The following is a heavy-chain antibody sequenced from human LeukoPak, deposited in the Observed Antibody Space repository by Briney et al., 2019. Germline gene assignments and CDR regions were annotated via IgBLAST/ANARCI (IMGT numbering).Heavy chain of an antibody. Sequence: GGSLRLSCAASGFTFSSYGMHWIRQAPGKGLECLSYISSGTINHSNCADSVKGRFTISRDNARNSLYLQMNSLRGEDTAVYYCARTQLDLDGFDIWGQGTTVTVSS. V-gene: IGHV3-48*04. CDR2: ISSGTINHS. J-gene: IGHJ3*02. D-gene: IGHD1-1*01. CDR1: GFTFSSYG. CDR3: ARTQLDLDGFDI.